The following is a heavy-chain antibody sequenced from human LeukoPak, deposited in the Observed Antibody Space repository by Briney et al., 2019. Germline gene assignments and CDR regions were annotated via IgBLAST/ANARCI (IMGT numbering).Heavy chain of an antibody. Sequence: GGSLRLSCAASGFTFSSYSMNWVRQAPGKGLEWVSSISSSSSYIYYADSVKGRFTISRDNAKNSLYLQMNSLRAEDTAVYYCARDTYGSGSYYNGYFDYWGQGTLVTVPS. CDR1: GFTFSSYS. J-gene: IGHJ4*02. D-gene: IGHD3-10*01. V-gene: IGHV3-21*01. CDR2: ISSSSSYI. CDR3: ARDTYGSGSYYNGYFDY.